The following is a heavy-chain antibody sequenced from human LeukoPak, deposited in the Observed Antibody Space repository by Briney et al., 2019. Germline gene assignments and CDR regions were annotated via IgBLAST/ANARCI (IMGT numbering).Heavy chain of an antibody. Sequence: SETLSLTCSVSGGSISSDNYYWSWVRQPPGQGLEWIGEISLTGLTHYNPSLESRVTVSLDKSKSQLSLNLTSVTAADTAVYYCSRENGAFSPFGYWGQGTLVTVLS. CDR2: ISLTGLT. J-gene: IGHJ4*02. CDR3: SRENGAFSPFGY. CDR1: GGSISSDNYY. V-gene: IGHV4-39*07. D-gene: IGHD2-8*01.